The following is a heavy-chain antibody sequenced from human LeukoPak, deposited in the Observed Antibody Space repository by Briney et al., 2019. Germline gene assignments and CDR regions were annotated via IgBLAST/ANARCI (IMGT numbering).Heavy chain of an antibody. CDR1: GFTFGTYA. CDR2: ISGSGGST. CDR3: LTGDYDFWSGFYSPNHYFDY. V-gene: IGHV3-23*01. D-gene: IGHD3-3*01. Sequence: GGSLRLSCAASGFTFGTYAMSWVRQAPGKGLEWISAISGSGGSTYYTDSVKGRFTISRDNSKNTLYLQMNSLRAEDTAVYYCLTGDYDFWSGFYSPNHYFDYWGQGTLVTVSS. J-gene: IGHJ4*02.